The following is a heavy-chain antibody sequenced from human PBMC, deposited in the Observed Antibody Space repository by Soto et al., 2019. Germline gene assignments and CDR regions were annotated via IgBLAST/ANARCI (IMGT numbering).Heavy chain of an antibody. CDR3: ASDRRITIFGVVIRDAFDI. D-gene: IGHD3-3*01. V-gene: IGHV1-69*02. Sequence: SVKVSCKASGGTFSSYTISWVRQAPGQGLEWMGRIIPILGIANYAQKFQGRVTITADKSTSTAYMELSSLRSEDTAVYYCASDRRITIFGVVIRDAFDIWSQGTMVTVSS. CDR1: GGTFSSYT. CDR2: IIPILGIA. J-gene: IGHJ3*02.